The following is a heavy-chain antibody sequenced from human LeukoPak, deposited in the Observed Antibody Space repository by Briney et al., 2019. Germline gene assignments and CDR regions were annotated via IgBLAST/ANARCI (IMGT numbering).Heavy chain of an antibody. CDR2: INHSGST. V-gene: IGHV4-34*01. J-gene: IGHJ5*02. Sequence: SETLSLTCAVYGGSFSGYYWSWVRQPPGKGLEWIGEINHSGSTNYNPSLKSRVTIFLDASKNQFSLKLSSVTAADTAVYYCARGPSGSIGRRRSPFDPWGQGTLVSVSS. CDR3: ARGPSGSIGRRRSPFDP. D-gene: IGHD1-26*01. CDR1: GGSFSGYY.